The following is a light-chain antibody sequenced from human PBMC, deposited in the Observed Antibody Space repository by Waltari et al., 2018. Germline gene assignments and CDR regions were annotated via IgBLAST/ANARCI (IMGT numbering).Light chain of an antibody. CDR3: QQYYVWPPIT. V-gene: IGKV3-15*01. J-gene: IGKJ4*01. CDR1: QSVRTN. CDR2: GAS. Sequence: VLLTQSPASLSVSPGDTVILSCRASQSVRTNLVWYQQKAGQAPRTLIYGASTRASGGPSRFSGSGSETDFTLIISSLQSEDAAVYFCQQYYVWPPITFGGGTKLDI.